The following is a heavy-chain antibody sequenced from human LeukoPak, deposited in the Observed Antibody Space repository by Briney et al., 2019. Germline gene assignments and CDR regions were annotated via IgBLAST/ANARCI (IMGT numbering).Heavy chain of an antibody. J-gene: IGHJ4*02. V-gene: IGHV3-49*04. CDR1: GFRFADYG. CDR3: TRAGAYDIWLDY. D-gene: IGHD3-9*01. CDR2: IRKKAHDWTP. Sequence: GGSLRLSCTISGFRFADYGFNWVRQAPGKGLEWVGFIRKKAHDWTPQYAASVQGRFTISRDDSKGVVYLDMNSLKIEDTALYYCTRAGAYDIWLDYWGQGTPVTVSS.